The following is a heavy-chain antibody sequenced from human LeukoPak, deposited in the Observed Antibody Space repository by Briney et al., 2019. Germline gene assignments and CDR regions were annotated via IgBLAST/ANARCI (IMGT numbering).Heavy chain of an antibody. J-gene: IGHJ4*02. CDR2: ISSSSSYI. CDR1: GFTFSSYS. CDR3: AGESLTAFDY. D-gene: IGHD3-16*02. V-gene: IGHV3-21*01. Sequence: GGSLRLSCAASGFTFSSYSMNWVRQAPGKGLEWVSSISSSSSYIYYADSVKGRFTISRDNAKNSLYLQMNSLRAEDTAVYYCAGESLTAFDYWGQGTLVTVSS.